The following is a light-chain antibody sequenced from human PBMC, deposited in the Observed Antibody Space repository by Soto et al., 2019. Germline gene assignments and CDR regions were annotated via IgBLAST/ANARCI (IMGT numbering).Light chain of an antibody. CDR3: EQSFSPLLT. CDR1: QSISNY. Sequence: DIQMTQSPSSLSASVGDRVTITCRASQSISNYLNWYQQKPGKAPKLLIYAASSMQSGVPSSFSGSGSETDFTLTISSLQTDDSANYYCEQSFSPLLTFGQGTKVEV. V-gene: IGKV1-39*01. J-gene: IGKJ1*01. CDR2: AAS.